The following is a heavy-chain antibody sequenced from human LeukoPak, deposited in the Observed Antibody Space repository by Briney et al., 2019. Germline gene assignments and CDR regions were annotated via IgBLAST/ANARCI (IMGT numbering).Heavy chain of an antibody. CDR2: ITGSKSTI. CDR3: AREPPYSNSWTDFDY. CDR1: GFTFANYN. Sequence: GGSLRLSCAASGFTFANYNVHWVRQAPGKGLEWVSYITGSKSTIYYADSVKGRFSISRDNAKNALFLQMNSLRADDTAIYYCAREPPYSNSWTDFDYWGQGTLVTVSS. J-gene: IGHJ4*02. V-gene: IGHV3-48*01. D-gene: IGHD6-13*01.